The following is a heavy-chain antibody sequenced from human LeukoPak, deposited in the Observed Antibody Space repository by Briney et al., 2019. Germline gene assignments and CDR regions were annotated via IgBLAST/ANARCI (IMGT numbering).Heavy chain of an antibody. V-gene: IGHV3-48*03. Sequence: GGPLRLSCAASGFSFSEHGMNWVRQAPGKGLEWVSSISTSGSTIFYADSVKGRFTISRDNAKNSLCLQMSSLRAEDTAVYYCAREVYGSGSYEYFDYWGRGTLVTVSS. J-gene: IGHJ4*02. CDR3: AREVYGSGSYEYFDY. D-gene: IGHD3-10*01. CDR2: ISTSGSTI. CDR1: GFSFSEHG.